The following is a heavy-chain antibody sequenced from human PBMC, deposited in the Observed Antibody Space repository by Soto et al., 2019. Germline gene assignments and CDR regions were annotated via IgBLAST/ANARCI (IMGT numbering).Heavy chain of an antibody. D-gene: IGHD6-19*01. J-gene: IGHJ4*01. CDR2: ISAGGGGT. V-gene: IGHV3-23*01. CDR3: AKDMGQWVETFDY. CDR1: GFTLTRSA. Sequence: GGSLRLSCAGSGFTLTRSAVSWVRQAPGKGLEWVSGISAGGGGTYYADSVKGRFTISRDISKNTVYLQMNGLRVEDTAVYYCAKDMGQWVETFDYWGNGTLVTAPQ.